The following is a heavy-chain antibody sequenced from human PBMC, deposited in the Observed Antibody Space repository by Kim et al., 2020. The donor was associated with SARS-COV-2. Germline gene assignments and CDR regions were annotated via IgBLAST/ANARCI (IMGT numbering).Heavy chain of an antibody. D-gene: IGHD3-10*01. CDR3: ARAGFGDRPFDY. V-gene: IGHV4-39*07. J-gene: IGHJ4*02. Sequence: YYNPTLKSRVTISVDTSKNQISLKLSSVTAADTAVYYCARAGFGDRPFDYWGQGTLVTVSS.